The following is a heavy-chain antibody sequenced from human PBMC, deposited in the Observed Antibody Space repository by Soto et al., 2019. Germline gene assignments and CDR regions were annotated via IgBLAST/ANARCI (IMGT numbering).Heavy chain of an antibody. CDR2: ISYDGSNK. CDR1: GFTFSSYG. D-gene: IGHD3-10*01. J-gene: IGHJ4*02. V-gene: IGHV3-30*03. CDR3: ARWLGAFDN. Sequence: QVQLVESGGGVVQPGRSLRLSCAASGFTFSSYGMHWVRQAPGKGLEWVAVISYDGSNKYYADSVKGRFTISRDNSMNRWYLQVNSLRAEDTAVDYCARWLGAFDNWGRGPLVTVSS.